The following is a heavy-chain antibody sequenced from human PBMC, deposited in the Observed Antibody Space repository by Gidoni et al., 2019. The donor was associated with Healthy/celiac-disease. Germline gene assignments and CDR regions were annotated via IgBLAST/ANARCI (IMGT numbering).Heavy chain of an antibody. CDR2: IKSKTDGGTT. J-gene: IGHJ6*02. V-gene: IGHV3-15*01. D-gene: IGHD4-4*01. Sequence: EVQLVESGGGLVKPGGSLRLSCAASGVTFSNAWMSWVRQAPGKGLEWVGRIKSKTDGGTTDYAAPVKGRFTISRDDSKNTLYLQMNSLKTEDTAVYYCTTDRPYSNDPDYYYGMDVWGQGTTVTVSS. CDR3: TTDRPYSNDPDYYYGMDV. CDR1: GVTFSNAW.